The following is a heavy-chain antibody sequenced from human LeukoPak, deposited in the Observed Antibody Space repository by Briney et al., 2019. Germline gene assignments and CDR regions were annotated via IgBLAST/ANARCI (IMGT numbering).Heavy chain of an antibody. CDR3: AKESSTWRQADTLFDY. CDR2: LISDVSRT. V-gene: IGHV3-74*01. J-gene: IGHJ4*02. CDR1: GFTFSSSW. D-gene: IGHD6-13*01. Sequence: GRSLRLSCAASGFTFSSSWVYWVRQAPGEGMVWVSRLISDVSRTNYAESVKGRFIISRDNAKNTLYLQMNSLRIEDTAVYYCAKESSTWRQADTLFDYWGQGILVTVSS.